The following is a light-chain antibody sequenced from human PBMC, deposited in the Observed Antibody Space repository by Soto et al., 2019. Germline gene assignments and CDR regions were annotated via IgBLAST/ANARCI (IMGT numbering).Light chain of an antibody. J-gene: IGKJ1*01. CDR2: HTS. CDR3: LQHYFYSWT. V-gene: IGKV1-17*01. CDR1: QHIGID. Sequence: DIQMTQSPSSLSASVGDRVTITCRASQHIGIDLGWYQQKPGKAPQRLIYHTSHLQSGVPSRFSGRGSGTEFTLTINSLQPEDVATYYCLQHYFYSWTFDQGTKVEI.